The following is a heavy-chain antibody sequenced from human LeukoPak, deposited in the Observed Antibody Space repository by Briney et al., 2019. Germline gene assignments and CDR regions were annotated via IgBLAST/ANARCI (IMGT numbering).Heavy chain of an antibody. D-gene: IGHD3-3*01. CDR2: IKQDGSEK. V-gene: IGHV3-7*01. J-gene: IGHJ6*02. CDR3: AREEHYDFWSGYYYYYGMDV. CDR1: GFTFSSYW. Sequence: GGSLRLSCAAPGFTFSSYWMSWVRQAPGKGLEWVANIKQDGSEKYYVDSVKGRFTISRDNAKNSLYLQMNSLRAEDTAVYYCAREEHYDFWSGYYYYYGMDVWGQGTTVTVSS.